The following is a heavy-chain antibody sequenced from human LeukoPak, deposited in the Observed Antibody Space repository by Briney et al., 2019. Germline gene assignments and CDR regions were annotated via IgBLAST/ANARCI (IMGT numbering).Heavy chain of an antibody. J-gene: IGHJ4*02. CDR3: ARASTTVPNLLDH. CDR1: GFTSSTYW. Sequence: GGSLRLSCAASGFTSSTYWMHWVRQAPGKGLVWVARIKGDGSSTIYADSVKGRFTISRDNSKNTLYLQTSSLRAEDTAVYYCARASTTVPNLLDHWGRGTLVTVSS. V-gene: IGHV3-74*01. D-gene: IGHD4-17*01. CDR2: IKGDGSST.